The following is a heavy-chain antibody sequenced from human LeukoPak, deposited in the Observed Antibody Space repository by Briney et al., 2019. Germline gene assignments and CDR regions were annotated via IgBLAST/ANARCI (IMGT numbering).Heavy chain of an antibody. J-gene: IGHJ3*02. CDR1: GFIFSRYT. V-gene: IGHV3-30*04. D-gene: IGHD4-17*01. CDR3: ARDFAITATTIYYYVFDI. CDR2: ISHDGSTE. Sequence: GGSLRLSCAASGFIFSRYTMHWVRQAPDKGLEWVAVISHDGSTEYYADSVKGRLTISRDNSNNTLYLQIYSLRPEDTAIYYCARDFAITATTIYYYVFDIRGPGTMVTVSS.